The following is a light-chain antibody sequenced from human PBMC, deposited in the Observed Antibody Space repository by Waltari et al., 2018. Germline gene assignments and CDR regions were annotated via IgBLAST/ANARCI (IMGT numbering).Light chain of an antibody. V-gene: IGLV1-44*01. J-gene: IGLJ3*02. CDR3: ATWDDTLNVWM. CDR2: SNN. Sequence: QSVLTQPPSASGTPGQRVTIACSGGTSNIGANTVNWYQQLPGTAPKLLIYSNNQRPSAVPARFSGSKSGTSASLAISGLQSEDEADYYCATWDDTLNVWMFGGGTKLTVL. CDR1: TSNIGANT.